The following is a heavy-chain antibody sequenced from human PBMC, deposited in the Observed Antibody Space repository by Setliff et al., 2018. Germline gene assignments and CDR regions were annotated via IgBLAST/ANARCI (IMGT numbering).Heavy chain of an antibody. V-gene: IGHV5-51*01. D-gene: IGHD6-19*01. CDR1: GYSFTSYW. CDR3: ARQSWGGSGWSWVDY. CDR2: IYPGDSDT. J-gene: IGHJ4*02. Sequence: GESLTLSCKGSGYSFTSYWIGWVRQMPGKGLEWMGIIYPGDSDTRYSPSFQGQVTISADKSISTAYLQWSSLKASDTAMYYCARQSWGGSGWSWVDYWGQGTLVTVSS.